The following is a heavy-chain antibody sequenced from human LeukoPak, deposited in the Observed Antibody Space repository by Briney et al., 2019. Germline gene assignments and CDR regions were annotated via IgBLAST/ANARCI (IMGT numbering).Heavy chain of an antibody. J-gene: IGHJ4*02. D-gene: IGHD3-22*01. Sequence: GGSLRLSCAAFGFTFSSYAMSWVRQAPGKGLEWVSAISGSGGSTYYADSVKGRFTISRDNSKNTLYLQMNSLRAEDTAVYYCAKDAHYDSSGYYYPIGPYFDYWGQGTLVTVSS. CDR3: AKDAHYDSSGYYYPIGPYFDY. CDR1: GFTFSSYA. CDR2: ISGSGGST. V-gene: IGHV3-23*01.